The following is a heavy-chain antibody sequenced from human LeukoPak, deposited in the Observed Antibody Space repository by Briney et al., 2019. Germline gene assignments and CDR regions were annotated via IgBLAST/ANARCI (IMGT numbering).Heavy chain of an antibody. Sequence: GGSLRLSCAAPGFTSSSYSMNWVRHAPGKGLEWVSSISSSGSYIYYADSVKGRFTISTDNAKNSLYLQMNSLRAEDTAVYYCARDTTVAYYGSGIAYWGQGTLVTVSS. D-gene: IGHD3-10*01. CDR1: GFTSSSYS. CDR2: ISSSGSYI. J-gene: IGHJ4*02. V-gene: IGHV3-21*01. CDR3: ARDTTVAYYGSGIAY.